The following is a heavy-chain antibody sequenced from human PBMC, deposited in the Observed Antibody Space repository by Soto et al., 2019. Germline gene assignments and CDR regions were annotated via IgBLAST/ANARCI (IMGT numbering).Heavy chain of an antibody. CDR3: ARDRGFGGYDDYLDN. D-gene: IGHD5-12*01. V-gene: IGHV3-30-3*01. Sequence: PGRSLRLSCAASGFTLSSYAMHWVRQAPGTGLEWVAVISYDGSNKYYADSVKGRFTISRDNSKNTLYLQMNSLRAEDTAVYYCARDRGFGGYDDYLDNWGRGTLVAVSS. J-gene: IGHJ4*02. CDR2: ISYDGSNK. CDR1: GFTLSSYA.